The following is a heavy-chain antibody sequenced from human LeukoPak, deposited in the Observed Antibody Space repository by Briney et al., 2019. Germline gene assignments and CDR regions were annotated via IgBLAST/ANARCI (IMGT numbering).Heavy chain of an antibody. D-gene: IGHD3-22*01. J-gene: IGHJ6*02. CDR2: INHSGST. V-gene: IGHV4-34*01. CDR1: GGSFSGYY. CDR3: ARGLNYYDSSGRKGDNYYYYYGMDV. Sequence: PETLSLTCAVYGGSFSGYYWSWIRQPPGKGLEWIGGINHSGSTNYNPSLKSRVIISVDTSKNQFSLKLSSVIAADTAVYYCARGLNYYDSSGRKGDNYYYYYGMDVWGQGTTVTVSS.